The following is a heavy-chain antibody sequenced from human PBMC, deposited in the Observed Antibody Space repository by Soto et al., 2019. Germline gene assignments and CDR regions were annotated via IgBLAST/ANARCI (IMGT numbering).Heavy chain of an antibody. Sequence: GGSLRLTCAASGFTFSNFDMSWVRQAPGKGLEWVSAISGGGNTYYADSVKGRFTISRDNSKNTLYLQMNSLRAEDTAVYYCAKGLWFGESYGLSDYWGQGTLVTVSS. J-gene: IGHJ4*02. D-gene: IGHD3-10*01. CDR3: AKGLWFGESYGLSDY. V-gene: IGHV3-23*01. CDR2: ISGGGNT. CDR1: GFTFSNFD.